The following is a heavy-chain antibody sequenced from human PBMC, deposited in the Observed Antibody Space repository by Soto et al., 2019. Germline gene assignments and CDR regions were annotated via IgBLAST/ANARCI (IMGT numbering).Heavy chain of an antibody. D-gene: IGHD3-16*01. CDR2: IYYSGST. J-gene: IGHJ4*02. Sequence: QVQLQESGPGLVKPSETLSLTCVVSGGSLSSYYWSWIRQPPGKGLEWIGYIYYSGSTNYNPSLKSRVTISVDTSKNQFSLKLSSVTAADTAVYYCARTWGSTNDDWGRGTLVTVSS. V-gene: IGHV4-59*01. CDR3: ARTWGSTNDD. CDR1: GGSLSSYY.